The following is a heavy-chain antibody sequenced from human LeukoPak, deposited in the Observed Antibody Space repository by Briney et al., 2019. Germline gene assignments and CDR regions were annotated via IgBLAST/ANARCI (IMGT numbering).Heavy chain of an antibody. J-gene: IGHJ4*02. CDR3: ARARRAYCGGDCYSAFDY. CDR2: MNPHSGNT. Sequence: ASVNVSCKASGYTFTSYDFNWVRQATGQGLEWMGWMNPHSGNTDYAQKFQGRVTITADESTSTAYMELSSLRSEDTAVYYCARARRAYCGGDCYSAFDYWGQGTLVTVSS. V-gene: IGHV1-8*01. CDR1: GYTFTSYD. D-gene: IGHD2-21*02.